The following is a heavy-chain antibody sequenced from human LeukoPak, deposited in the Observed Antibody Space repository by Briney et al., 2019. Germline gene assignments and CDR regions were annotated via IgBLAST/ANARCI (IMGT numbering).Heavy chain of an antibody. D-gene: IGHD2-2*01. Sequence: GGSLRLSCAASGSTFSSYAMSWVRQAPGKGLEWVSAISGSGGSTYYADSVKGRFTISRDNSKNTLYLQMNSLRAEDTAVYYCAKGGKYCSSTSCRNLDYWGQGTLVTVSS. CDR1: GSTFSSYA. CDR2: ISGSGGST. J-gene: IGHJ4*02. V-gene: IGHV3-23*01. CDR3: AKGGKYCSSTSCRNLDY.